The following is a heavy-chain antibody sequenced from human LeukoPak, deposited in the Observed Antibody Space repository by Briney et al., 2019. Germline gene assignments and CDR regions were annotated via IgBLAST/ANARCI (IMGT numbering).Heavy chain of an antibody. CDR2: IKEDGSEK. J-gene: IGHJ6*02. D-gene: IGHD2-2*01. Sequence: GGSLRLSCATSGFTFSSYWMTWVRQAPGKGLEWVANIKEDGSEKYYVDSVKGRFTVSRDNAKNSLYLQMNSLRAEDTAVYYCARAPWIVVVPAATTYYYYGMDVWGQGTTVTVSS. V-gene: IGHV3-7*01. CDR3: ARAPWIVVVPAATTYYYYGMDV. CDR1: GFTFSSYW.